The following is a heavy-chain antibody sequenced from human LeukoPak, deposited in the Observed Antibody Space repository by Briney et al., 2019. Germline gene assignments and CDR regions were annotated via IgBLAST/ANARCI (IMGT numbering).Heavy chain of an antibody. Sequence: GGSLRLSCTASGFTFGDYAMSWFRQAPGKGLEWVGFIRSKAYGGTTEYAASVKGRFTISRDDSKSIAYLQMNSLKTEDTAVYYCTRGPQGGSYLFGGPADYWGQGTLVTVSS. CDR2: IRSKAYGGTT. D-gene: IGHD1-26*01. CDR1: GFTFGDYA. J-gene: IGHJ4*02. V-gene: IGHV3-49*03. CDR3: TRGPQGGSYLFGGPADY.